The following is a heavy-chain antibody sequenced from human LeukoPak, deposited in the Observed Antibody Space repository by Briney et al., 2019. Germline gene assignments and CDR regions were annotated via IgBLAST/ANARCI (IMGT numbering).Heavy chain of an antibody. CDR2: IYYSGST. CDR3: ARAVAAPGAFDI. D-gene: IGHD6-19*01. V-gene: IGHV4-59*01. CDR1: GGSISSNY. J-gene: IGHJ3*02. Sequence: SETLSLTCTVSGGSISSNYWSWIRQPPGKGLEWIGYIYYSGSTNYNPSLKSRVTISVDTSKNQFSQKLTSVTAADTAVYYCARAVAAPGAFDIWGQGTMVTVSS.